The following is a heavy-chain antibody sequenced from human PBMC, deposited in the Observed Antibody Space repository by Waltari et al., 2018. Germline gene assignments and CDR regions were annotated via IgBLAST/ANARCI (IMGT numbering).Heavy chain of an antibody. V-gene: IGHV3-7*01. CDR2: IKQDGSEK. J-gene: IGHJ4*02. Sequence: EVQLVESGGGLAQPGGSLSLPCAASGLSFRNDWMTWVRQASGKGPEWVANIKQDGSEKYYMDSVKGRFTISRDNAKNSLYLQMNNLRVEDTTVYYCTRGGRDSSWYWRDWGQGTLVTVSS. CDR3: TRGGRDSSWYWRD. CDR1: GLSFRNDW. D-gene: IGHD6-13*01.